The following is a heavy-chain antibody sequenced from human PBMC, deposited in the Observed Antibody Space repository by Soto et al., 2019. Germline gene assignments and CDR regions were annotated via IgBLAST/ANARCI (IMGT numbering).Heavy chain of an antibody. CDR2: INHSGST. CDR3: ARDKITGLFDY. Sequence: QVQLPQWGAGLLKPSETLSLTCAVYGGSFSGYYWTWIRQPPGTGLEWIGEINHSGSTNYNPSLKSRVTLSVDTAKNQFSLKLTSVTAADTAVYYCARDKITGLFDYWCQGTLVTVSS. D-gene: IGHD2-8*02. J-gene: IGHJ4*02. CDR1: GGSFSGYY. V-gene: IGHV4-34*01.